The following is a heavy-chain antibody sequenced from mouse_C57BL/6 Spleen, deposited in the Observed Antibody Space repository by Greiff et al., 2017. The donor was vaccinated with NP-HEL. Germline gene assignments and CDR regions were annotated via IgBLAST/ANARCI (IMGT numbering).Heavy chain of an antibody. J-gene: IGHJ3*01. CDR2: ISNGGGST. CDR3: ARHSSSYVFAY. V-gene: IGHV5-12*01. D-gene: IGHD1-1*01. Sequence: EVNLVESGGGLVQPGGSLKLSCAASGFTFSDYYMYWVRQTPEKRLEWVAYISNGGGSTYYPDTVKGRFTISRDNAKNTLYLQMSRLKSEDTAMYYCARHSSSYVFAYWGQGTLVTVSA. CDR1: GFTFSDYY.